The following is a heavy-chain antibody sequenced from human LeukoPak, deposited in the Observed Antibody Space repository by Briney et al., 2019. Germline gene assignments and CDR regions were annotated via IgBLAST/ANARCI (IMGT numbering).Heavy chain of an antibody. Sequence: ASVRVSCKASGYTFTSYSISWVRQAPGQGLEWMGWISAYNGNTIYAQKVKGRVTMTTDTSTSTAYMELRSLKSDDTAVYYCARASYCSGGSCYSDYWGQGTLVTVSS. V-gene: IGHV1-18*01. CDR2: ISAYNGNT. CDR1: GYTFTSYS. J-gene: IGHJ4*02. D-gene: IGHD2-15*01. CDR3: ARASYCSGGSCYSDY.